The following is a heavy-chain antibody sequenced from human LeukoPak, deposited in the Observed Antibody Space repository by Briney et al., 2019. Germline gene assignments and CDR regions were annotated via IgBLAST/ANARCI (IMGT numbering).Heavy chain of an antibody. CDR3: ARAMITFGGVIANNGGDY. V-gene: IGHV3-21*01. Sequence: PGGSLRLSCAASGFTFSSYTMNWVRQAPGKGLEWVSSISISSSHIYYADPVKGRFTISRDNAKNSLYLQMNSLRAEDTAVYYCARAMITFGGVIANNGGDYWGQGTLVTVSS. D-gene: IGHD3-16*02. CDR2: ISISSSHI. CDR1: GFTFSSYT. J-gene: IGHJ4*02.